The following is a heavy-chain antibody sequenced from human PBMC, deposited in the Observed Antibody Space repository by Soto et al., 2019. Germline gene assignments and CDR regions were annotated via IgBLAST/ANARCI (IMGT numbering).Heavy chain of an antibody. J-gene: IGHJ6*02. V-gene: IGHV1-58*01. CDR2: IVVGSGNT. D-gene: IGHD1-7*01. CDR1: GFTFTSSA. Sequence: ASVKVSCKASGFTFTSSAVQWVRQARGQRLEWIGWIVVGSGNTNYAQKFQERVTITRDMSTSTAYVELSSLRSEDTAVYYCAASRRDWNYETDYYYHYVMAVGAQGTTDPVSS. CDR3: AASRRDWNYETDYYYHYVMAV.